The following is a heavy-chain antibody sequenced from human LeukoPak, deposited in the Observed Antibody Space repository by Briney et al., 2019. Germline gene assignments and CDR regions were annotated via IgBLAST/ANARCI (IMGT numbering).Heavy chain of an antibody. V-gene: IGHV1-18*01. D-gene: IGHD1-26*01. CDR3: AIPWGGAKGSDAFDI. Sequence: ASVKVSCKASGYTFTSYGISWVRQAPGQGLEWMGWISAYNGNTNYAQKLQGRVTMTTDTSTSTAYMELRSLISDDTAVYYCAIPWGGAKGSDAFDIWGQGTMVTVSS. J-gene: IGHJ3*02. CDR1: GYTFTSYG. CDR2: ISAYNGNT.